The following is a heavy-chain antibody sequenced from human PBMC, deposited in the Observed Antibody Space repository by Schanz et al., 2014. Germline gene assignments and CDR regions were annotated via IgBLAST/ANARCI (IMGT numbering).Heavy chain of an antibody. J-gene: IGHJ3*01. Sequence: EVQLVESGGGLAQPGGSLRLSCAASGITFSGYSMNWVRQAPGKGLEWVSYISGSSSTKYYADSVKGRFTISRDNGKKSLYLQKNSLRAEAAALYFCARDYESDLSSPRHDAFDVWGQGTVXTVSS. CDR1: GITFSGYS. D-gene: IGHD3-22*01. CDR2: ISGSSSTK. CDR3: ARDYESDLSSPRHDAFDV. V-gene: IGHV3-48*01.